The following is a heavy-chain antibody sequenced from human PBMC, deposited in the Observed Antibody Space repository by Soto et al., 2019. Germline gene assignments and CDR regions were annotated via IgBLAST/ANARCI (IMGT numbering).Heavy chain of an antibody. CDR2: IYYSVTT. V-gene: IGHV4-39*01. CDR1: GGSISSSSYY. CDR3: ASRGGYDYGSGNYYTFDY. Sequence: QLQLQESGPGLVKPSETLSLTCTVSGGSISSSSYYWGWIRQPPGKGLEWIGNIYYSVTTYYSPSLNSRVTISVATSNTLLSLKLTSVTAADTAVYYCASRGGYDYGSGNYYTFDYWSQGNRVTVSS. J-gene: IGHJ4*02. D-gene: IGHD3-10*01.